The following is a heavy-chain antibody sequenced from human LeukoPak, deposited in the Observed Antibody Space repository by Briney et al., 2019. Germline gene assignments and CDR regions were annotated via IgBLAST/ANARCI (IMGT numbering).Heavy chain of an antibody. D-gene: IGHD5-24*01. J-gene: IGHJ3*02. V-gene: IGHV3-48*01. CDR1: GFTFSSYG. CDR3: ARHGYNPVGFDI. CDR2: ISSSSSTI. Sequence: GGSLRLSCAASGFTFSSYGMTWVRQAPGKGLEWVSYISSSSSTIYYADSVKGRFTISRDNSKNTLYLQMNSLRAEDTAVYYCARHGYNPVGFDIWGQGTVVTVSP.